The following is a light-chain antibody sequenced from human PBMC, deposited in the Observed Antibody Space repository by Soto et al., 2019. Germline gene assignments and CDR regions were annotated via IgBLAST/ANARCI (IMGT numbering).Light chain of an antibody. Sequence: EIVMTQSPANLSVSPGERATLSCRASQSVSSNLAWYQQKPGQGPSLLIYGASTRATSIPARFSGSGSGTEFTLTINSLQSEDFAVYYCQQYNKWPPYTFGQGTKLEI. CDR2: GAS. J-gene: IGKJ2*01. V-gene: IGKV3-15*01. CDR1: QSVSSN. CDR3: QQYNKWPPYT.